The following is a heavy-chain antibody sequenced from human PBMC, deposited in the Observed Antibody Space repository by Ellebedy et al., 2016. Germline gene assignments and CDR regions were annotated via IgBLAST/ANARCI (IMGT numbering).Heavy chain of an antibody. Sequence: ASVKVSXXASGYSFTTDAIHWVRQAPGQTLEWMGWINAANGNTRYSQKFQGGVTMTRDTSANTAYMDLTSLTSEDTAVYYCARGKGLQLWFIYYFDYWGQGTQVTVSS. J-gene: IGHJ4*02. CDR3: ARGKGLQLWFIYYFDY. CDR1: GYSFTTDA. D-gene: IGHD3-10*01. CDR2: INAANGNT. V-gene: IGHV1-3*01.